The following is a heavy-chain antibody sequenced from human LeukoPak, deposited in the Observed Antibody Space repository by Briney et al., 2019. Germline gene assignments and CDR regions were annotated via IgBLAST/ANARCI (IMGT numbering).Heavy chain of an antibody. CDR2: MNPNSGNT. Sequence: ASVKVSCKASGYTFTSYDINWVRQATGQGLEWMGWMNPNSGNTGYAQKFQGRVTMTRNTSISTAYMVLSSLRSEDTAVYYCARDCSSTSCYLDAFDIWGQGTMVTVSS. V-gene: IGHV1-8*01. J-gene: IGHJ3*02. D-gene: IGHD2-2*01. CDR1: GYTFTSYD. CDR3: ARDCSSTSCYLDAFDI.